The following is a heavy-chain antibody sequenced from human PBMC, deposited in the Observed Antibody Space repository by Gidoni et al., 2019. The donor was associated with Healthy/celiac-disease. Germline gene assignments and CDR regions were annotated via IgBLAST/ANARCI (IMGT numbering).Heavy chain of an antibody. CDR2: IYPGDSDT. Sequence: GKGLEWMGIIYPGDSDTRYSPSFQGQVTISADKSISTAYLQWSSLKASDTAMYYCARHWGLDIVVVPAASGDAFDIWGQGTMVTVSS. V-gene: IGHV5-51*01. D-gene: IGHD2-2*03. CDR3: ARHWGLDIVVVPAASGDAFDI. J-gene: IGHJ3*02.